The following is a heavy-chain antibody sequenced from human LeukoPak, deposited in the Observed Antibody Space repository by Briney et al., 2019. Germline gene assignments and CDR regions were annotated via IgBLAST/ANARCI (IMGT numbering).Heavy chain of an antibody. Sequence: GGSLRLSCAASGFTFSSYSMNWVRQAPGKGLEWVSSISSSSSYIYYADSVKGRFTISRDNAKNTLYLQMNSLRAEDTAVYYCAKSHGYSYGFDYWGQGTLVTVSS. CDR1: GFTFSSYS. D-gene: IGHD5-18*01. CDR3: AKSHGYSYGFDY. V-gene: IGHV3-21*01. CDR2: ISSSSSYI. J-gene: IGHJ4*02.